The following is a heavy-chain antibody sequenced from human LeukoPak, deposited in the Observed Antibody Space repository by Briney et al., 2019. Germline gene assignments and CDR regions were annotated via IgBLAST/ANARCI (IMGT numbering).Heavy chain of an antibody. J-gene: IGHJ3*02. D-gene: IGHD5-24*01. CDR3: AREIRDGYKDDAFDI. V-gene: IGHV3-74*01. CDR2: INSDGSST. Sequence: GGSLRLSCAASGFTFSSYWMHWVRQAPGKGLGWVSRINSDGSSTRYADSVKGRFTISRDNAKNTLYLQMNSLRAEDTAVYYCAREIRDGYKDDAFDIWGQGTMVTVSS. CDR1: GFTFSSYW.